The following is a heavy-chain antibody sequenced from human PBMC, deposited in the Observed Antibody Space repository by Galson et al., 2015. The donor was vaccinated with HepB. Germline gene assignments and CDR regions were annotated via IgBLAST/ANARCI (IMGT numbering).Heavy chain of an antibody. V-gene: IGHV3-23*01. J-gene: IGHJ6*02. CDR1: GFTFSSYA. Sequence: SLRLSCAASGFTFSSYAMSWGRQAPGKGLEWVSFISASGGSTYYADSVKGRFTISRDNSKNTLYLQVSSLRAEDTAVYYCAKGGCSSTSCYPYYYYGMDVWGQGTTVTVSS. D-gene: IGHD2-2*01. CDR2: ISASGGST. CDR3: AKGGCSSTSCYPYYYYGMDV.